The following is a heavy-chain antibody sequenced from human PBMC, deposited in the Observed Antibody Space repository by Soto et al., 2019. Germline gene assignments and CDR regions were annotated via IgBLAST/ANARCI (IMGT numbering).Heavy chain of an antibody. J-gene: IGHJ5*02. CDR2: FYYSGST. CDR3: ASERSGSYAGFDP. V-gene: IGHV4-39*01. D-gene: IGHD3-10*01. CDR1: GGSISSSGYY. Sequence: QLQLQESGPGLVKPSETLTLTCTVSGGSISSSGYYWGWIRQPPGKGLEWIGKFYYSGSTYYNPSLKSRVTMSVDTSKNQFSLKLTSVTAADTAVYYCASERSGSYAGFDPWGQGTLVTVSS.